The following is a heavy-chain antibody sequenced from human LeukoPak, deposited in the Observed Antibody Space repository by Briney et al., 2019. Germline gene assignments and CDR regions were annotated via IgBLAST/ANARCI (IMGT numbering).Heavy chain of an antibody. J-gene: IGHJ4*02. D-gene: IGHD6-13*01. CDR1: GFTFSNYW. CDR3: ARQTIAAAGTLDY. V-gene: IGHV3-7*01. Sequence: GGSLRLSCAASGFTFSNYWMSWVRQAPGKGLEWVANIKPDGSEKCYVDSVKGRFTVSRDNSKNTLYLQMNSLRAEDTAVYYCARQTIAAAGTLDYWGQGTLVTVSS. CDR2: IKPDGSEK.